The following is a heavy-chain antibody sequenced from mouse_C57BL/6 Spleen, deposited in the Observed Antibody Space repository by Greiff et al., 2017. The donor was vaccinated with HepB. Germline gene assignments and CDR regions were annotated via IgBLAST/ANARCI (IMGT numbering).Heavy chain of an antibody. J-gene: IGHJ3*01. CDR1: GFSLTSYG. Sequence: VQGVESGPGLVAPSQSLSITCTVSGFSLTSYGVDWVRQSPGKGLEWLGVIWGVGSTNYNSALKSRLSISKDNSKSQVFLKMNSLQTDDTAMYYCASDYGSSYPFAYWGQGTLVTVSA. CDR3: ASDYGSSYPFAY. V-gene: IGHV2-6*01. D-gene: IGHD1-1*01. CDR2: IWGVGST.